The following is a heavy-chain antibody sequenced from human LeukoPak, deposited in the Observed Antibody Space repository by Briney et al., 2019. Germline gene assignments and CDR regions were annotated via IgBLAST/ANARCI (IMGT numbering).Heavy chain of an antibody. D-gene: IGHD3-22*01. CDR1: GGTFSSYA. CDR3: ARGATPNYYDSSGYPGPFDY. CDR2: IIPIFGTA. V-gene: IGHV1-69*05. J-gene: IGHJ4*02. Sequence: SVKVSCKASGGTFSSYAISWVRQAPGQGLEWMGGIIPIFGTANYAQKFQGRVTITTDESTSTAYMERSSLRSEDTAVYYCARGATPNYYDSSGYPGPFDYWGQGTLVTVSS.